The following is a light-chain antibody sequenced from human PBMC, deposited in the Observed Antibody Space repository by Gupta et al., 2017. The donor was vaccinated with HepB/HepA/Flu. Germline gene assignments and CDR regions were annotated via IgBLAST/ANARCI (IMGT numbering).Light chain of an antibody. V-gene: IGKV3-11*01. Sequence: EIVLTQSPATLSLSPGERATLSCRASQSLNNYLAWYQQKPGQAPRLLIYDVSNRATGIPARFSGSASGTDFTLTISSLEPEDFAIYYCQQRTTNWPPEITFGGGTKVGIK. J-gene: IGKJ4*01. CDR3: QQRTTNWPPEIT. CDR1: QSLNNY. CDR2: DVS.